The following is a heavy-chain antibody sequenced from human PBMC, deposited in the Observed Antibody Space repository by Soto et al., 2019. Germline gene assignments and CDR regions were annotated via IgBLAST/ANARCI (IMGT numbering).Heavy chain of an antibody. CDR2: IIPIFGTA. V-gene: IGHV1-69*13. Sequence: SVKVSCKASGGTFSSYAISWVRQAPGQGLEWMGGIIPIFGTADYAQKFQGRVTITADESTSTAYMELSSLRSEDTAVYYCARGVTMVRGVWNWSDPWGQGTLVTVSS. J-gene: IGHJ5*02. CDR1: GGTFSSYA. D-gene: IGHD3-10*01. CDR3: ARGVTMVRGVWNWSDP.